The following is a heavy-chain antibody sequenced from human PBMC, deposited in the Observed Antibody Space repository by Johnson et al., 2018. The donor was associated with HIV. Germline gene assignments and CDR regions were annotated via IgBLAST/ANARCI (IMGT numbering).Heavy chain of an antibody. Sequence: VQLVESGGDVVQPGRSLRLSCAASGFTFRSYAMHWVRQAPGKGLEWVANIQQDGSEKYYVDSVKGRFTISRDNAKNSLYLQMNSLRAEDTAVYYCARDFVGGVPQGAFDIWGQGTMVTVSS. V-gene: IGHV3-7*01. CDR2: IQQDGSEK. CDR1: GFTFRSYA. D-gene: IGHD1-1*01. CDR3: ARDFVGGVPQGAFDI. J-gene: IGHJ3*02.